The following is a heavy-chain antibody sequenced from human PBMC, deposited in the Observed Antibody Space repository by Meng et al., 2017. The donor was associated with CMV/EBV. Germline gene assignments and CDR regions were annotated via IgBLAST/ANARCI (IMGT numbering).Heavy chain of an antibody. CDR1: VAISSYY. J-gene: IGHJ4*02. CDR3: AREEITMVRGVLNYFDY. V-gene: IGHV4-4*07. D-gene: IGHD3-10*01. CDR2: IYTSGST. Sequence: VAISSYYWSWIRQPAGKGLEWIGRIYTSGSTNYNPSLKSRVTMSVDTSKNQFSLKLSSVTAADTAVYYCAREEITMVRGVLNYFDYWGQGTLVTVSS.